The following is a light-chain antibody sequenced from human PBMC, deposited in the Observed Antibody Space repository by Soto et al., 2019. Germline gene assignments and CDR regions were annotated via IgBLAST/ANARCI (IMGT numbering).Light chain of an antibody. J-gene: IGKJ2*01. CDR2: GAS. CDR1: QSVSSSY. CDR3: QQYGSSPPGYT. V-gene: IGKV3-20*01. Sequence: EIVLTQSPGTLSLSPGEGATLSCRASQSVSSSYLAWYQQKPGQAPRLLIYGASSRPTGIPDRFSGSGSGTDFTLTISRLEPEDFAVYYCQQYGSSPPGYTFRQGTKLEIK.